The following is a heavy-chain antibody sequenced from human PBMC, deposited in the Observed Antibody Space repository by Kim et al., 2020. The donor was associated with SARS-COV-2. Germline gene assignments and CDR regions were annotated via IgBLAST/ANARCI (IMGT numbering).Heavy chain of an antibody. D-gene: IGHD6-13*01. V-gene: IGHV1-58*02. J-gene: IGHJ6*02. Sequence: SVKVSCKASGFTFTSSAMQWVRQARGQRLEWIGWIVVGSGNTNYAQKFQERVTITRDMSTSTAYMELSSLRSEDTAVYYCAATWYSSSKHYYYGMDVWGQGTTVTVSS. CDR2: IVVGSGNT. CDR3: AATWYSSSKHYYYGMDV. CDR1: GFTFTSSA.